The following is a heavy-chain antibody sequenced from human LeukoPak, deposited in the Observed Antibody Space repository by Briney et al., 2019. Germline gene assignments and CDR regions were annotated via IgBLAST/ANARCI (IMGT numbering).Heavy chain of an antibody. CDR1: GFTFSSYA. V-gene: IGHV3-23*01. D-gene: IGHD3-22*01. Sequence: AGGSLRLSCAASGFTFSSYAMSWVRQAPGKGLEWVSAISGSGGSTYYADSVKGRFTISRDNSKNTLYLQMNSLRAEDTAVYYCAKGAPYYYDSSGYPPDAFDIWGQGTMVTVSS. CDR2: ISGSGGST. CDR3: AKGAPYYYDSSGYPPDAFDI. J-gene: IGHJ3*02.